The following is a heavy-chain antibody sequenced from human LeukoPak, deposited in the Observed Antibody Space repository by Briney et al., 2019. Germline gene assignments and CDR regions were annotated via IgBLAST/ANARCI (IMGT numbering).Heavy chain of an antibody. V-gene: IGHV4-31*03. D-gene: IGHD3-9*01. CDR1: GGSISSGGYY. Sequence: SQTLSLTCTVSGGSISSGGYYWSWIRQHPGKGLEWIGYIYYSGSTYYNPSLKSRVTISVDTSKNQFSLKLSSVTAADTAVYYCARSDGYDILTGYYLGIDYWGQGTLVTVSS. CDR3: ARSDGYDILTGYYLGIDY. J-gene: IGHJ4*02. CDR2: IYYSGST.